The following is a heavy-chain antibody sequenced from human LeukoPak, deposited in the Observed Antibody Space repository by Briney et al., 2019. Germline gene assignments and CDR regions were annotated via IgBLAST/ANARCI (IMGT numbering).Heavy chain of an antibody. V-gene: IGHV3-7*01. CDR3: AGATLTYYYDSSGYYR. CDR2: IKQDGSEK. CDR1: GFTFSSYW. D-gene: IGHD3-22*01. J-gene: IGHJ5*02. Sequence: GGSLRLSCAASGFTFSSYWMSWVRQAPGKGLEWVANIKQDGSEKYYVDSVKGRFTISRDNAKNSLYLQMNSLRAEDTAVYYCAGATLTYYYDSSGYYRWGQGTLVTVSS.